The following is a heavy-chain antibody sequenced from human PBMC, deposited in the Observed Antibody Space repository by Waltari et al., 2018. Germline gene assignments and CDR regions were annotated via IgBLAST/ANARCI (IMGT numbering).Heavy chain of an antibody. CDR3: ARESTPTYCRSTSCYRWAYYFDD. CDR1: GCSIRSGGYY. Sequence: QVQLQESGPGLVKPSQTLSLTCPVSGCSIRSGGYYWSWNRQHPGTGLEWFAYISYSGSTYYNPSLKSRVTISVDTSKNQFSLKLSSVTAADTAVYYCARESTPTYCRSTSCYRWAYYFDDWGQGTLVTVSS. J-gene: IGHJ4*02. D-gene: IGHD2-2*01. V-gene: IGHV4-31*03. CDR2: ISYSGST.